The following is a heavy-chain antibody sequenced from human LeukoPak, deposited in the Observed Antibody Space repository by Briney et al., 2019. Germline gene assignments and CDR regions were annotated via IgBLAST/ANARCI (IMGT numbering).Heavy chain of an antibody. D-gene: IGHD6-19*01. CDR3: TRGSSGRRDN. CDR2: MNPNSGNT. Sequence: ASVKVSCKASGYAFTSCDINWVRQATGQGLEWMGWMNPNSGNTGYGQSFQGRITMTRDISIGTAYMELSNLTSEDTAIYYCTRGSSGRRDNWGRGTLVTVSA. J-gene: IGHJ4*02. CDR1: GYAFTSCD. V-gene: IGHV1-8*01.